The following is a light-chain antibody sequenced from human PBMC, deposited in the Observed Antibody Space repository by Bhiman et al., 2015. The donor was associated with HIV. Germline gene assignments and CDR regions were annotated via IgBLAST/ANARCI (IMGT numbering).Light chain of an antibody. CDR1: SSDVGGYNY. J-gene: IGLJ3*02. V-gene: IGLV2-14*03. CDR2: DVT. CDR3: QSYDNSLSGTYWV. Sequence: QSALTQPASVSGSPGQSITISCTGTSSDVGGYNYVSWYQQHPGKAPKLMIYDVTNRPSGVSNRFSGSKSGNTASLTISGLQAEDEADYYCQSYDNSLSGTYWVFGGGTKLTVL.